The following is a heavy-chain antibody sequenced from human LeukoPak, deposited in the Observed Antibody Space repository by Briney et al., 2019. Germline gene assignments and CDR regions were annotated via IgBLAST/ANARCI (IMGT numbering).Heavy chain of an antibody. CDR2: INPNTGGT. V-gene: IGHV1-2*02. D-gene: IGHD6-13*01. CDR3: ARGGVRTAASNFAY. CDR1: VYTFTDYY. J-gene: IGHJ4*02. Sequence: ASVTVSCKASVYTFTDYYIHWVRQAPGQGLEWMAWINPNTGGTKYAQKFQVRVTLTRDTYINTAYMELTRVRSDDTAVYYCARGGVRTAASNFAYWGQGTMVTVSS.